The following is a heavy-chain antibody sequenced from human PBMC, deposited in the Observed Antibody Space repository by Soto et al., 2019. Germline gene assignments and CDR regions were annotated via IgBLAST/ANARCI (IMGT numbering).Heavy chain of an antibody. D-gene: IGHD3-22*01. V-gene: IGHV3-33*01. CDR3: ARAKSSGYFPYYFDY. J-gene: IGHJ4*02. CDR1: GFTFSSYG. Sequence: GGSLRLSCAASGFTFSSYGMHWVRQAPGKGLEWVAVIWYDGSNKYYADSVKGRFTISRDNSKNTLYLQMNSLRAEDTAVYYCARAKSSGYFPYYFDYWGQGTLVTVSS. CDR2: IWYDGSNK.